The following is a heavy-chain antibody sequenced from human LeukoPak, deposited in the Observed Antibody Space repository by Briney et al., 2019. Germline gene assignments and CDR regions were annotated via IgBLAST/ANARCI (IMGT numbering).Heavy chain of an antibody. D-gene: IGHD3/OR15-3a*01. J-gene: IGHJ4*02. CDR3: ARGCRAGTGFDY. CDR2: INHSGST. Sequence: PSETLSLTCAVYGGSFSGYYWSWIRQPPGKGLEWIGEINHSGSTNYNPSLKSRVTISVDTSKNQFSLKLSSVTAADTAVYYCARGCRAGTGFDYWGQGTLVTVSS. V-gene: IGHV4-34*01. CDR1: GGSFSGYY.